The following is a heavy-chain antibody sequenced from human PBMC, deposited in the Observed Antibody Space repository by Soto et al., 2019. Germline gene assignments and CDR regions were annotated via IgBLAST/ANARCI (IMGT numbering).Heavy chain of an antibody. J-gene: IGHJ4*02. CDR3: AYSSTPFDY. Sequence: PGGSLRLSCAASGFTFSPYYMSWVRQAPGKGLEWVSAISGSGGSTYYADSVKGRFTISRDNSKNTLYLQMNSLRAEDTAVYYCAYSSTPFDYWGQGTLVTVSS. V-gene: IGHV3-23*01. D-gene: IGHD6-13*01. CDR1: GFTFSPYY. CDR2: ISGSGGST.